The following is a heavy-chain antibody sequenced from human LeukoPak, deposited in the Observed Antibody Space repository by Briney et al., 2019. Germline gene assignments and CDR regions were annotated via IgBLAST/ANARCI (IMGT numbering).Heavy chain of an antibody. CDR2: IRYDGSNK. D-gene: IGHD2-2*02. J-gene: IGHJ6*03. Sequence: GGSLRLSCAASGFTFSSYGMHWVRQAPGKGLEWVAFIRYDGSNKYYADSVKGRFTISRDNSKNTLCLQMNSLRAEDTAVYYCAKDQSIVVVPAAIPYYYMDVWGKGTTVTISS. CDR3: AKDQSIVVVPAAIPYYYMDV. V-gene: IGHV3-30*02. CDR1: GFTFSSYG.